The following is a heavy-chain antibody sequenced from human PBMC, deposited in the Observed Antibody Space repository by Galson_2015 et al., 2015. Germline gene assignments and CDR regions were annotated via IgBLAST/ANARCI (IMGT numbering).Heavy chain of an antibody. CDR3: AREGGLYDSSNYEAN. CDR1: GFTVNNNY. Sequence: SLRLSCAASGFTVNNNYINWVRRAPGKGLEWVSVIYSGGNTDFTDSVKGRFTISRDNAKNTLYLQMNSLRAEDTAVYYCAREGGLYDSSNYEANWGQGTLVTVSS. CDR2: IYSGGNT. D-gene: IGHD3-22*01. J-gene: IGHJ4*02. V-gene: IGHV3-53*01.